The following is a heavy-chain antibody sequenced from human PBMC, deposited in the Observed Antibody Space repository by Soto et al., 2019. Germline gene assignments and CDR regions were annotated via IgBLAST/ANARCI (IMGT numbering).Heavy chain of an antibody. J-gene: IGHJ6*02. V-gene: IGHV3-30-3*01. Sequence: QVQLVESGGGVVQPGRSLRLSCAASGFTFSSYAMHWVRQAPGKGLEWVAVISYDGSNKYYADSVKGRFTISRDNSKNTLYLQMNSLRAEDTAVYYCARENGSGGSCYYYYYGMDVWGQGTTVTVSS. CDR3: ARENGSGGSCYYYYYGMDV. CDR2: ISYDGSNK. CDR1: GFTFSSYA. D-gene: IGHD2-15*01.